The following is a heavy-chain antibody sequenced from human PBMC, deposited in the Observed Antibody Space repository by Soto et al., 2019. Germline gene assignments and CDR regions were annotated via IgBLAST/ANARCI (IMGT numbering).Heavy chain of an antibody. CDR1: GGTFSCDA. CDR2: IIPTFGAA. CDR3: ARSPRAGYHYRRDG. J-gene: IGHJ6*04. Sequence: ASVKVSCKASGGTFSCDASSWVRHAPGQGPEWMGGIIPTFGAANYAQEFQGRVTMTADEATRKAYMDLSSLRSDDTAVYYCARSPRAGYHYRRDGYHKRTTGAVCS. V-gene: IGHV1-69*13.